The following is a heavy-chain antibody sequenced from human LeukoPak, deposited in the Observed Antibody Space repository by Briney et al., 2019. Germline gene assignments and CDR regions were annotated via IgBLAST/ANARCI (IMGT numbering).Heavy chain of an antibody. CDR1: GXTFTSYG. Sequence: ASGXTFTSYGISWVRQAPGQXXXXXGWISAYNGNANYAQKLQGRVTMTTDTSTSTAYMELRSLRSDDTAAYYCAREGYYDSSGYSVNWGQGTLVTVSS. CDR2: ISAYNGNA. V-gene: IGHV1-18*01. D-gene: IGHD3-22*01. J-gene: IGHJ4*02. CDR3: AREGYYDSSGYSVN.